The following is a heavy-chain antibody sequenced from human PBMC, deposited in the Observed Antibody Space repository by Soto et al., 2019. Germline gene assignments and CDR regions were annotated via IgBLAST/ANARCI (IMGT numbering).Heavy chain of an antibody. CDR1: GGSFSGYS. D-gene: IGHD2-8*02. J-gene: IGHJ4*02. CDR3: ARDKITGLFDY. Sequence: PSETLSLTCAVYGGSFSGYSWTWIRQPPGTGLEWIGEINHTGSTNYNPSLKSRVTISVDTSKNQFSLKLTSVTAADTAVYYCARDKITGLFDYWGQGTLLTVSS. V-gene: IGHV4-34*01. CDR2: INHTGST.